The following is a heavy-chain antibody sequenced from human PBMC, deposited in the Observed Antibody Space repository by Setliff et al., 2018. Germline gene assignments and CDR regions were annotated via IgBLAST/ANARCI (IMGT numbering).Heavy chain of an antibody. V-gene: IGHV3-33*08. J-gene: IGHJ6*03. CDR1: GFTSSSYR. Sequence: GGSLRLSCAASGFTSSSYRMHWVRQAPGKGLEWVAVIWDDGGNKYHADSVKGRFTISRDNSKNTLYLQMNSLRPEDTAVYYCARDGGLLQFLEWSRSYMDVWGKGTTVTVSS. D-gene: IGHD3-3*01. CDR2: IWDDGGNK. CDR3: ARDGGLLQFLEWSRSYMDV.